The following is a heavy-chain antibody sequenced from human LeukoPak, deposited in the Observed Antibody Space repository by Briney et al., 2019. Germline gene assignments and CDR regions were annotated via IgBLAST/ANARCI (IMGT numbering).Heavy chain of an antibody. J-gene: IGHJ4*02. D-gene: IGHD6-13*01. Sequence: ASVKVSCKASGYTFTNHDINWVRQASGQGLEWMGWISAYNGNTNYAQKLQGRVTMTTDTSTSTAYMELRSLRSDDTAVYYCARDRVKQQLPLGYWGQGTLVTVSS. V-gene: IGHV1-18*01. CDR3: ARDRVKQQLPLGY. CDR2: ISAYNGNT. CDR1: GYTFTNHD.